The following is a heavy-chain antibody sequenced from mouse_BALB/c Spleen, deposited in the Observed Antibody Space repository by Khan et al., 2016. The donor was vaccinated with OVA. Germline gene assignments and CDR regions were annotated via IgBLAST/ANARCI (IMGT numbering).Heavy chain of an antibody. CDR3: SYSLLLSAMDY. D-gene: IGHD1-2*01. Sequence: IQLVQSGAELMKPGASVKLSCTVSGFNIKDTYMHWVKQRPEQGLEWVGRIDPANGNTKYDPKFQDKATMTADTSSNTAYLQRSSLTSEDTAFYYCSYSLLLSAMDYWGQGTSVTVSS. J-gene: IGHJ4*01. V-gene: IGHV14-3*02. CDR1: GFNIKDTY. CDR2: IDPANGNT.